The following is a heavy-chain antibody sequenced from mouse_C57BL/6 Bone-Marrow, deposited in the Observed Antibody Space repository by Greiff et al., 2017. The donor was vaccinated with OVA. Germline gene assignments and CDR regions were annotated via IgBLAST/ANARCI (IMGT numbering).Heavy chain of an antibody. Sequence: QVQLQQPGAELVMPGASVKLSCKASGYTFTSYWMHWVKQRPGQGLEWIGEIDPSDSYTNYNQKFKGKSTLTVDKSSSTAYMQLSSLTSEDSAVYYCASSSYYYGSSGFDYWGQGTTLTVSS. J-gene: IGHJ2*01. CDR2: IDPSDSYT. D-gene: IGHD1-1*01. CDR3: ASSSYYYGSSGFDY. CDR1: GYTFTSYW. V-gene: IGHV1-69*01.